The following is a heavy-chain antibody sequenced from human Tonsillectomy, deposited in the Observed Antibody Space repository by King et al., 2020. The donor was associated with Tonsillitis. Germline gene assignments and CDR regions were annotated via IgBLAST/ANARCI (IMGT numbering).Heavy chain of an antibody. Sequence: VQLVESGGGFVQPGRSLRLSCTASGFTFGDYAMSWFRQAPGKGLDWVGFIRSKAYGGTTDYAASVKGRFTISRDDSKSIAYLQMNSLKTEDTAVYYCSRLLWYSSGWYFDYWGQGTLVTVSS. J-gene: IGHJ4*02. D-gene: IGHD6-19*01. CDR1: GFTFGDYA. V-gene: IGHV3-49*03. CDR2: IRSKAYGGTT. CDR3: SRLLWYSSGWYFDY.